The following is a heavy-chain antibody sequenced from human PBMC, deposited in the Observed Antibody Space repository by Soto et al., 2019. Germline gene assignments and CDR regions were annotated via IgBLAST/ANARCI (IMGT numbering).Heavy chain of an antibody. J-gene: IGHJ4*02. Sequence: GGSLRLSCAASGFTVSSNYMSWVRQAPGKGLEWVSVIYSGGSTYYADPVKGRFTISRDNSKNTLYLQMNSLRAEDTAVYYCARAPVYDILTGYWGGYFDYWGQGTLVTVSS. CDR2: IYSGGST. CDR1: GFTVSSNY. V-gene: IGHV3-53*01. D-gene: IGHD3-9*01. CDR3: ARAPVYDILTGYWGGYFDY.